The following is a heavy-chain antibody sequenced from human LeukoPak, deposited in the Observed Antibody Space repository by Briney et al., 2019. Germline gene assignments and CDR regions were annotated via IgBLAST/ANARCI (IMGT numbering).Heavy chain of an antibody. D-gene: IGHD3-10*01. CDR3: ARALPRITMVRGVGNWFDP. V-gene: IGHV4-59*01. J-gene: IGHJ5*02. CDR2: IYYSGST. CDR1: GGSFSGYY. Sequence: SETLSLTCAVYGGSFSGYYWSWIRQPPGKGLEWIGYIYYSGSTNYNPSLKSRVTISVDTSKNQFSLKLGSVTAADTAVYYCARALPRITMVRGVGNWFDPWGQGTLVTVSS.